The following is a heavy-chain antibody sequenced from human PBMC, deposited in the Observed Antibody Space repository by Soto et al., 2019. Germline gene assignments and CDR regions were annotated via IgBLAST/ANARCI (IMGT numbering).Heavy chain of an antibody. CDR2: IYYSGST. CDR1: GGSISSSSYY. CDR3: ARHGSTSIVVVPKSGYFDY. Sequence: SATLSLSCTVSGGSISSSSYYWGWIRQPPGKGLEWIGSIYYSGSTYYNPSLKSRVTISVDTSKNQFSLKLSSVTAADTAVYYCARHGSTSIVVVPKSGYFDYWGQGTLVTVSS. J-gene: IGHJ4*02. V-gene: IGHV4-39*01. D-gene: IGHD3-22*01.